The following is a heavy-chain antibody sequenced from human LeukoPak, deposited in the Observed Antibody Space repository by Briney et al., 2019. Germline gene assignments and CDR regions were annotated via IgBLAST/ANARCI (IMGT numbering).Heavy chain of an antibody. Sequence: HTGGSLRLSCAASGFTFSSYAMIWVRQAPGKGLEWVSAISGSGGSTYYADSVKGRFTISRDNSKNTLSLQMNSLRDEDTAVYYCARGDSLRSYYYMDVWGKGTTVTVSS. D-gene: IGHD2-21*02. CDR3: ARGDSLRSYYYMDV. CDR2: ISGSGGST. CDR1: GFTFSSYA. J-gene: IGHJ6*03. V-gene: IGHV3-23*01.